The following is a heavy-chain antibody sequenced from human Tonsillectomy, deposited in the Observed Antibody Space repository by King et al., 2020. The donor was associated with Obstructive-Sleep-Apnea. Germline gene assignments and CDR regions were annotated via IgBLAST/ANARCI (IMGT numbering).Heavy chain of an antibody. CDR3: AKGRYNYYGMDV. V-gene: IGHV3-43*01. CDR1: GFTFDDYT. J-gene: IGHJ6*02. CDR2: ISWDGGST. Sequence: QLVHSGGVVVQPGGSLRLSCAASGFTFDDYTMHWVRQAPGKGLEWVSLISWDGGSTYYADSVKGRFTISRDNSKNSLYLQMNSLRTEDTALYYCAKGRYNYYGMDVWGQGTTVTVSS.